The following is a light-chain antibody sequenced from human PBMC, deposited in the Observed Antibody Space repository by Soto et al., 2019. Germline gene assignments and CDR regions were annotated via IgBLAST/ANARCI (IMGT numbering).Light chain of an antibody. CDR3: QQYDNLPRYT. CDR1: QDIRNY. Sequence: DIQMTQSPSSLSASVGDRITITCQASQDIRNYLNWYQQKPGKAPSLLIYDASNLEAGVPSRFSGGGSGTNSTFTISSLQPEDIATYYCQQYDNLPRYTFGQGTRLEI. CDR2: DAS. J-gene: IGKJ2*01. V-gene: IGKV1-33*01.